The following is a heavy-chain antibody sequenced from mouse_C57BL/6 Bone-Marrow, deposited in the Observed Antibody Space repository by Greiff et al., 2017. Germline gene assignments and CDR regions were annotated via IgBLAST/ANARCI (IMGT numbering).Heavy chain of an antibody. Sequence: HVQLQQSGAELVKPGASVKLSCKASGYTFTSYWMHWVKQRPGQGLEWIGMIHPNSGSTNYNEKFKSKATLTVDKSSSTAYMQLSSLTSEDSAVYYCARRDYYYGTPNEWGTGTTVTVSS. D-gene: IGHD1-1*01. J-gene: IGHJ1*03. CDR1: GYTFTSYW. CDR3: ARRDYYYGTPNE. CDR2: IHPNSGST. V-gene: IGHV1-64*01.